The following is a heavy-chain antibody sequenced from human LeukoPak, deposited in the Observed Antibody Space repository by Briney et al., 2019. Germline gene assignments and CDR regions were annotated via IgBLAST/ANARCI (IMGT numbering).Heavy chain of an antibody. D-gene: IGHD3-10*01. CDR1: GGSFSSYY. CDR2: IYYSGST. J-gene: IGHJ4*02. V-gene: IGHV4-59*01. Sequence: PSETLSLTCAVYGGSFSSYYWSWIRQPPGKGLEWIGYIYYSGSTNYNPSLKSRVTISVDTSKNQFSLKLSSVTAADTAVYYCARSEGITMVRGVYFDYWGQGTLVTVSS. CDR3: ARSEGITMVRGVYFDY.